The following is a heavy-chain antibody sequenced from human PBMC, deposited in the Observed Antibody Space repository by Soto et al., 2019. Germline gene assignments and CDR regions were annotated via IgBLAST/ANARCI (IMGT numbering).Heavy chain of an antibody. CDR2: VYNSGST. CDR1: GGSISSNY. J-gene: IGHJ4*02. V-gene: IGHV4-59*01. CDR3: ARYRREAVAGYTLDN. Sequence: SETLSLTCTVSGGSISSNYWTWIRQPPGKGLEWVGYVYNSGSTNYNPSLKSRVTISEDTSKSQFSLKVNSMTAADTAVYYCARYRREAVAGYTLDNWGQGILVTVSS. D-gene: IGHD6-13*01.